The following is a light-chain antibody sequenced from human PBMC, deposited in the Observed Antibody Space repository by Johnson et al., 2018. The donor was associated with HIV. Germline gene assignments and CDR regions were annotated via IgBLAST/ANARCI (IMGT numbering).Light chain of an antibody. CDR3: GTLDTSLGAQYV. Sequence: QSVLTQPPSVSAAPGQKVTISCSGSSSNIGNNYVSWYQQLPGTAPKLLIYDNNKRPSGTPDRFSGSKSGTSATLGITGLQTGDEADYYCGTLDTSLGAQYVFGSGTKVTFL. CDR2: DNN. V-gene: IGLV1-51*01. J-gene: IGLJ1*01. CDR1: SSNIGNNY.